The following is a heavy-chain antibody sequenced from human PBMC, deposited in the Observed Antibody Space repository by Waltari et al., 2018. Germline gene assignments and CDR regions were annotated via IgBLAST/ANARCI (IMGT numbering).Heavy chain of an antibody. CDR3: ARAFYCSSTSCPPGY. D-gene: IGHD2-2*01. CDR2: IYYSGST. CDR1: GGSISSSSYY. V-gene: IGHV4-39*07. J-gene: IGHJ4*02. Sequence: QLQLQESGPGLVKPSETLSLTCTVSGGSISSSSYYWGWIRQPPGKGLERIGSIYYSGSTYYNPSLKSRVTISVDTSKNQFSLKLSSVTAADTAVYYCARAFYCSSTSCPPGYWGQGTLVTVSS.